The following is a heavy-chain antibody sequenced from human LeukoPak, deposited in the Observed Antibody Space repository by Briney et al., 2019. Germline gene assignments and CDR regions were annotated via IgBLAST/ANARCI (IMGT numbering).Heavy chain of an antibody. Sequence: GGSLRLSCAASGFTFDDYGMSWVRQAPGKGLEWVSGINWNGGSTGYADSVKGRFTISRDNAKNTLYLQMNSLRAEDTAVYYCAREYNAHCSSTSCYWGYYYYMDVWGKGTTVTVSS. CDR3: AREYNAHCSSTSCYWGYYYYMDV. D-gene: IGHD2-2*01. CDR1: GFTFDDYG. CDR2: INWNGGST. V-gene: IGHV3-20*04. J-gene: IGHJ6*03.